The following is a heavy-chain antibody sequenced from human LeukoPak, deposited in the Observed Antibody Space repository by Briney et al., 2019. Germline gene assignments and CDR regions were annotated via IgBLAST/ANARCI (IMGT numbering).Heavy chain of an antibody. CDR2: ISAYNGNT. CDR3: ARDSITMVRGVHKSWFDP. V-gene: IGHV1-18*01. D-gene: IGHD3-10*01. J-gene: IGHJ5*02. Sequence: GASVKVSCTSSGYTFTIYGISWVRQAPGQGREGMGWISAYNGNTNYAQKLQGRVTITTDTNTSKTYMELRSLRFDDTAVYYCARDSITMVRGVHKSWFDPWGQGTLVTVSS. CDR1: GYTFTIYG.